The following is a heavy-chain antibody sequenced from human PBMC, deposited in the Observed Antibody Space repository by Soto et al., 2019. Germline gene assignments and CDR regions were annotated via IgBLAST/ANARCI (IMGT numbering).Heavy chain of an antibody. J-gene: IGHJ3*02. D-gene: IGHD3-9*01. Sequence: GGSLRLSCAASGFTVSSNYMSWVRQAPGKGLEWVSVIYSGGSTYYADSVKGRFTISRDNSKNTLYLQMNSLRAEDTAVYYCARDRMYYEILTGYYTGDAFDIWGKGTMVTVSS. V-gene: IGHV3-66*01. CDR1: GFTVSSNY. CDR3: ARDRMYYEILTGYYTGDAFDI. CDR2: IYSGGST.